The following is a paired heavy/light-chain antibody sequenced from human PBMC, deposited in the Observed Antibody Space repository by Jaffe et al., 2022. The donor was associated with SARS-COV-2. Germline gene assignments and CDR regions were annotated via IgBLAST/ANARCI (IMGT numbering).Light chain of an antibody. CDR1: RSNIGNNY. CDR3: GTWDSSLSAVV. J-gene: IGLJ2*01. V-gene: IGLV1-51*01. Sequence: QSVLTQPPSVSAAPGQKVTISCSGSRSNIGNNYVSWYQHLPGTAPKLLIYDNNDRPSGIPDRFSGSKSGTSATLGITGLQTGDEADYYCGTWDSSLSAVVFGGGTKLTVL. CDR2: DNN.
Heavy chain of an antibody. Sequence: QVQLQESGPGLVKPSQTLSLTCTVAGGSISSGRNYWNWIRQPAGKGLEWIGRIYTSGSTNYNPSLKSRVTISLDTSKNQFSLKLSSVTAADTAVYYCARDDERGGHYFYYGMDVWGQGTTVTVSS. CDR1: GGSISSGRNY. CDR3: ARDDERGGHYFYYGMDV. J-gene: IGHJ6*02. CDR2: IYTSGST. D-gene: IGHD3-16*01. V-gene: IGHV4-61*02.